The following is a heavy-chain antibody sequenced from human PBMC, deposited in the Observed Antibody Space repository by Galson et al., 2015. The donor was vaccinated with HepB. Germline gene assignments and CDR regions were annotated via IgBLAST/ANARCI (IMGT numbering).Heavy chain of an antibody. D-gene: IGHD5-18*01. CDR2: IIPILGIA. Sequence: SVKVSCKASGGTFSSYAISWVRQAPGQGLEWMGRIIPILGIANYAQKFQGRVTITADKSTSTAYMELRSLRSEDTAVYYCARGVSYGLWNWGQGTLVTVSS. V-gene: IGHV1-69*04. J-gene: IGHJ4*02. CDR1: GGTFSSYA. CDR3: ARGVSYGLWN.